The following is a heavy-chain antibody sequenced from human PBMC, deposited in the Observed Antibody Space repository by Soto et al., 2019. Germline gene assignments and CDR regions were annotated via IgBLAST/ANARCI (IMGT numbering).Heavy chain of an antibody. V-gene: IGHV1-18*01. CDR2: ISAYNGNT. CDR1: GYTFTSYG. D-gene: IGHD1-7*01. J-gene: IGHJ4*02. Sequence: GASVKVSCKASGYTFTSYGISWVRQAPGQGLEWMGWISAYNGNTNYAQKLQGRVTMTTDTSTSTAYMELRSLRSDDTAVYYCARDRYNWNYPYYYFDYWGQGTLVTVSS. CDR3: ARDRYNWNYPYYYFDY.